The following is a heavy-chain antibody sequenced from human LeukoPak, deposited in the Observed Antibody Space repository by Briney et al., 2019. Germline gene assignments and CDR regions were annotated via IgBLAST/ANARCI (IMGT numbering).Heavy chain of an antibody. CDR1: GFTFSSYE. V-gene: IGHV3-48*03. CDR2: ISSSGSTI. CDR3: ARVSGYYSVVYFDY. D-gene: IGHD3-22*01. Sequence: GGSLRLSCAASGFTFSSYEMNWVRQAPGKGLEWVSYISSSGSTIYYADSVKGRFTISRDNAKNSLYLQMNSLRAEDTAVYYCARVSGYYSVVYFDYWGQGTWSPSPQ. J-gene: IGHJ4*02.